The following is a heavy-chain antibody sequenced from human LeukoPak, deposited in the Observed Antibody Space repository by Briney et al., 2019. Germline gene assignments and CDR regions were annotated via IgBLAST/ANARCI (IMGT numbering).Heavy chain of an antibody. CDR2: IKQDGSEK. J-gene: IGHJ4*02. CDR1: GFTFSSYW. CDR3: AREVSYYYGSGSYYKSNYFDY. D-gene: IGHD3-10*01. V-gene: IGHV3-7*03. Sequence: PGGSLRLSCAASGFTFSSYWMSWVRQAPGKGLEGVANIKQDGSEKYYVDSVKGRFTISRDNAKNSLYLQMNSLRAEDTAVYYCAREVSYYYGSGSYYKSNYFDYWGQGTLVTVSS.